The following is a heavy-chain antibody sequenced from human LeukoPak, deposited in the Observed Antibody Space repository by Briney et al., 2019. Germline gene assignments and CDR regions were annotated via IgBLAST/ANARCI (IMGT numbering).Heavy chain of an antibody. J-gene: IGHJ4*02. Sequence: SETLSLTCAVYGGSFSGYYWSWIRQPPGKGLEWIGYIYYSGSTNYNPSLKSRVTISVDTSKNQFSLKLSSVTAADTAVYYCARVVGSSLDYWGQGTLVTVSS. D-gene: IGHD6-13*01. CDR3: ARVVGSSLDY. CDR1: GGSFSGYY. V-gene: IGHV4-59*01. CDR2: IYYSGST.